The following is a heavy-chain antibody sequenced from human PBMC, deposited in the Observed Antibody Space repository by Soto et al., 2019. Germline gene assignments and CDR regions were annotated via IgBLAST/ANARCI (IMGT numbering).Heavy chain of an antibody. CDR2: INPIGGTT. CDR1: GYTFMNYH. Sequence: QVQLVQSGPEVKKPGASVKVSCKASGYTFMNYHMHWVRQAPGRGLELLGKINPIGGTTTYAQRFQGRVTMTSDTSTSTVYMEMSSLGSEDTAVYYCARAASALLWGPGTQVTVSS. V-gene: IGHV1-46*01. CDR3: ARAASALL. D-gene: IGHD6-13*01. J-gene: IGHJ4*02.